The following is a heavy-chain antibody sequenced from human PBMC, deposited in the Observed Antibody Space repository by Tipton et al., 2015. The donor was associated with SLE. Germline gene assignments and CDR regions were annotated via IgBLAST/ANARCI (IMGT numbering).Heavy chain of an antibody. D-gene: IGHD3-10*01. J-gene: IGHJ5*01. Sequence: TLSLTCSVSGVSITSYTYSWTWIRQPAGKGLEWIGRVYGGGAPDYRPSLKSRVSISVDTSKNQFSLRLTSVTAADTAIYYCARGTWFGDLRYNWVDSWGQGILVTVSS. V-gene: IGHV4-61*02. CDR2: VYGGGAP. CDR3: ARGTWFGDLRYNWVDS. CDR1: GVSITSYTYS.